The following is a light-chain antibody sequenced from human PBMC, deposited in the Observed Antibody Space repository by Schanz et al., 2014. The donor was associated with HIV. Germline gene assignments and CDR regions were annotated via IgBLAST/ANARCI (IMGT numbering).Light chain of an antibody. CDR3: QQRSDWPPLT. CDR1: QSVSTF. J-gene: IGKJ4*01. CDR2: DAS. V-gene: IGKV3-11*01. Sequence: EIVLTQSPATLSLSPGERATLSCRASQSVSTFLAWYQHKPGQAPRLLIYDASSRAAGVPARFRGNGSGTDFTLTISSLEPEDFGVYYCQQRSDWPPLTFGGGTKVEIK.